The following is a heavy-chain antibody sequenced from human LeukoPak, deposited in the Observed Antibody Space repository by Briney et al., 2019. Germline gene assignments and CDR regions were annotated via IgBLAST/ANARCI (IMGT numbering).Heavy chain of an antibody. J-gene: IGHJ4*02. CDR2: IYYSGST. CDR3: ARGRYYYFDY. CDR1: GGSISSGGYY. D-gene: IGHD1-1*01. V-gene: IGHV4-31*03. Sequence: SETLSLTCTVSGGSISSGGYYWSWIRQHPGKGLERIGYIYYSGSTYYNPSLKSRVTISVDTSKNQFSPKLSSVTAADTAVYYCARGRYYYFDYWGQGTLLTVSS.